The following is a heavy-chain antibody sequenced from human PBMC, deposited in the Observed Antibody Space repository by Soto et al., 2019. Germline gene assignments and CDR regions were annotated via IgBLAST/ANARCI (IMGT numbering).Heavy chain of an antibody. J-gene: IGHJ4*02. V-gene: IGHV4-61*01. CDR1: GVSVSSGSFY. CDR3: ARGATVTQFDY. Sequence: PSETLSLTCTVSGVSVSSGSFYWAWIRQPPGKGLEWIGFGSYSGTTNYKPSLESRVTISVDTSRSQISLKVSSLTAADTAVYYCARGATVTQFDYWGRGTLVTVSS. D-gene: IGHD4-17*01. CDR2: GSYSGTT.